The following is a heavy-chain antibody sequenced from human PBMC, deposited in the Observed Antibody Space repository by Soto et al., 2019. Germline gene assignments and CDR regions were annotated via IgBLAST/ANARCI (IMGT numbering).Heavy chain of an antibody. CDR3: ARGQSDDFLSGYYGADS. J-gene: IGHJ4*02. CDR1: GDSVSTGDNY. CDR2: IYYSGSA. D-gene: IGHD3-3*01. Sequence: QVQLQESGPGLVKPSQTLSLTCTVSGDSVSTGDNYWSWIRQPPGKGLEWIGYIYYSGSAYYNPSLKSRVTMSRDTSRNQFSLNLTSVTAADTAVYYCARGQSDDFLSGYYGADSWGQGTLVTVSS. V-gene: IGHV4-30-4*01.